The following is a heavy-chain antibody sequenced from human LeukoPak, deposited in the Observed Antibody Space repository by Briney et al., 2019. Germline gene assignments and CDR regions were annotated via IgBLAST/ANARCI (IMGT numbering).Heavy chain of an antibody. V-gene: IGHV1-18*01. CDR2: ISAYNGNT. D-gene: IGHD6-19*01. CDR1: GGTFSSYA. J-gene: IGHJ4*02. CDR3: AREGSGWYLDY. Sequence: WASVKVSCKASGGTFSSYAISWVRQAPGQGLEWMGWISAYNGNTNYAQKLQGRVTMTTDTSTSTAYMELRSLRSDDTAVYYCAREGSGWYLDYWGQGTLVTVSS.